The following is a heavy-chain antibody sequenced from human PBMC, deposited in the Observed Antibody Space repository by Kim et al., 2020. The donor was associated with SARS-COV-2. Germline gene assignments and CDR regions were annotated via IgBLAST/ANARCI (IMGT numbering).Heavy chain of an antibody. CDR3: ARGGAYGDYEDY. J-gene: IGHJ4*02. Sequence: SETLSLTCTVSGGSISSYYWSWIRQPPGKGLEWIGYIYYSGSTNYNPSLKSRVTISVDTSKNQFSLKLSSVTAADTAVYYCARGGAYGDYEDYWGQGTLV. V-gene: IGHV4-59*01. CDR2: IYYSGST. CDR1: GGSISSYY. D-gene: IGHD4-17*01.